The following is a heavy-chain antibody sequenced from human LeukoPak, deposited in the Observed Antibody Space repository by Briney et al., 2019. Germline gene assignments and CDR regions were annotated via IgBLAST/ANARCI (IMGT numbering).Heavy chain of an antibody. D-gene: IGHD2-21*01. V-gene: IGHV3-66*02. CDR1: GFTVSSNY. CDR3: ARTGPRIGQLDY. Sequence: PGGSLRLSXAASGFTVSSNYMSWVRQAPGKGLEWVSVIYSGGSTYYADSVKGRFTISRDNSKNTLYLQMNSLRAEDTAVYYCARTGPRIGQLDYWGQGTLVTVSS. J-gene: IGHJ4*02. CDR2: IYSGGST.